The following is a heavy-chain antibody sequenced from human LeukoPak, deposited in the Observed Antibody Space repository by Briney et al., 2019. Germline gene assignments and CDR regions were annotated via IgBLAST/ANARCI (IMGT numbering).Heavy chain of an antibody. Sequence: ASVKVSCKASGYTFTGYYMHWVRQAPGQGLEWMGWINPNSGGTKYAQKFQGRVTMTRDTSISTAYMELSSLRSDDTAVYCCARVPHDYYDSSGPIDYWGQGTLVTVSS. J-gene: IGHJ4*02. CDR3: ARVPHDYYDSSGPIDY. CDR1: GYTFTGYY. CDR2: INPNSGGT. V-gene: IGHV1-2*02. D-gene: IGHD3-22*01.